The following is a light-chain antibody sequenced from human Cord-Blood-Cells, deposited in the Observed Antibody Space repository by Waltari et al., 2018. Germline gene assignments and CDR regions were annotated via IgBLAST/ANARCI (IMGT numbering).Light chain of an antibody. CDR2: GAS. J-gene: IGKJ1*01. CDR3: QQYNNWPRT. CDR1: RSVRSN. V-gene: IGKV3-15*01. Sequence: IVMAQSPATLSVSPGARVSLSCRAGRSVRSNLPGYQQKPGQAPGLHSYGASTMATRIPATFRRSGSGTDFTLTIRSLQSEDFALYSCQQYNNWPRTFGQGTKVEIK.